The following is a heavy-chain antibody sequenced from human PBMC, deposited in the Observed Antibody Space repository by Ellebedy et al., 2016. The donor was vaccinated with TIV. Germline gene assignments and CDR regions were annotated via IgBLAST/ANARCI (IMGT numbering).Heavy chain of an antibody. CDR3: ARDPGGGGDFGDNWFDP. J-gene: IGHJ5*02. D-gene: IGHD2-21*01. V-gene: IGHV3-66*01. Sequence: GESLKISCEASGIIVSDYFMNWVRQAPGKELEWVSVLYPDAKTNYTDSVNGRFIVSRDNSKNTLYLQMNSLRAEDTAVYYCARDPGGGGDFGDNWFDPWGQGTLVTVSS. CDR1: GIIVSDYF. CDR2: LYPDAKT.